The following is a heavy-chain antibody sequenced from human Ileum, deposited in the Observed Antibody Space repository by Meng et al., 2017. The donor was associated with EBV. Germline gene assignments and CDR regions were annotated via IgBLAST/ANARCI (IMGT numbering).Heavy chain of an antibody. CDR2: ISTYNDNP. CDR1: GYTFSSYG. CDR3: ARDLWPHIVVVTAPSEF. J-gene: IGHJ4*02. Sequence: QVQLLQSGAEVMRPGXSVKVSFTPSGYTFSSYGFTWVRQAPGQGLEWLGWISTYNDNPKYAQKVQGRVTMTADTSTSTAYMELRSLTSDDTAVYYCARDLWPHIVVVTAPSEFWGQGTLVTVSS. D-gene: IGHD2-21*02. V-gene: IGHV1-18*01.